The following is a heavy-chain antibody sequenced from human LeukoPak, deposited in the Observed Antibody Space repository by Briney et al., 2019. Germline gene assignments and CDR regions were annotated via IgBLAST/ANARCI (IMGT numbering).Heavy chain of an antibody. CDR3: ARHINRGSFDFDY. CDR1: GGSFSGYY. CDR2: INHSGST. Sequence: SETLSLTCAVYGGSFSGYYWSWIRQPPGKGLEWIGEINHSGSTNYNPSLKSRVTISVDTSKNQFSLKLSSVTAADTAVYYCARHINRGSFDFDYWGQGTLVTVSS. V-gene: IGHV4-34*01. J-gene: IGHJ4*02. D-gene: IGHD2-21*01.